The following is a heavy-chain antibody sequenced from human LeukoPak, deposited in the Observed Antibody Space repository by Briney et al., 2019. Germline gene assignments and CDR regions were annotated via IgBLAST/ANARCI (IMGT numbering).Heavy chain of an antibody. CDR2: IYSGGNT. CDR3: AIWGGYGHGIEF. V-gene: IGHV3-66*01. D-gene: IGHD3-16*01. J-gene: IGHJ4*02. Sequence: LGGSLRLSCAASEFTVSSSDMTWVRQAPGKGLEWVSLIYSGGNTYYADSAKDRFTISRDNSKNTLYLQMNSLRAEDTAVYYCAIWGGYGHGIEFWGQGTLVTVSS. CDR1: EFTVSSSD.